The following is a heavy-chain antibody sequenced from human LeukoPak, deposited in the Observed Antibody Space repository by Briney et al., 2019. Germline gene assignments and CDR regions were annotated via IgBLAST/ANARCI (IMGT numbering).Heavy chain of an antibody. CDR1: GFTFSSYS. CDR2: ISGSSGTI. D-gene: IGHD3-16*01. V-gene: IGHV3-48*01. Sequence: GGSLRLPCVASGFTFSSYSMNWVRQAPGKGLEWVSYISGSSGTIYYADSVKGRFTISRDNAKNSLYLQMNSLRAEDTAVYYCARRSEFGVLYYMDIWGKGTTVTVSS. CDR3: ARRSEFGVLYYMDI. J-gene: IGHJ6*03.